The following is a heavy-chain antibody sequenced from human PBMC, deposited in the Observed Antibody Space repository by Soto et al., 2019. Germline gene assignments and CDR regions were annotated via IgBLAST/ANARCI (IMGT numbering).Heavy chain of an antibody. D-gene: IGHD3-22*01. CDR2: ISYSGGMT. CDR1: GFTFDNYA. CDR3: ARCYDTSGYPEIDAFDH. V-gene: IGHV3-23*01. J-gene: IGHJ3*01. Sequence: EVQLLESGGGLAQPGGSLRLSCAASGFTFDNYAMSWVRQAPGKGLEWVAVISYSGGMTYYADSVRGRFTNSRDNSKNTMYLQLNSLRAEDTAVYYCARCYDTSGYPEIDAFDHWGQGTMVTVS.